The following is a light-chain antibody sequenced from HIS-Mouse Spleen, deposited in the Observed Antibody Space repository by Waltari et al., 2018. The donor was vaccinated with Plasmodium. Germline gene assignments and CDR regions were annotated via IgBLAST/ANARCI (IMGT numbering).Light chain of an antibody. V-gene: IGLV2-23*03. J-gene: IGLJ2*01. CDR1: SSDVGSYNL. CDR2: EGS. CDR3: CSYAGSSTFVV. Sequence: QSALTQPASVSGSPGQSITISCTGTSSDVGSYNLVSCNQQHPGKAPKLMIYEGSKRPTGVSNRFSGSKSGNTASLTISGLQAEDEADYYCCSYAGSSTFVVFGGGTKLTVL.